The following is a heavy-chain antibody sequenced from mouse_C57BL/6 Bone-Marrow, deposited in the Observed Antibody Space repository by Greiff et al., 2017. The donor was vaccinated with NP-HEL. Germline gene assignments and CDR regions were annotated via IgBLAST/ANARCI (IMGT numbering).Heavy chain of an antibody. J-gene: IGHJ3*01. CDR1: GYTFTSYW. CDR2: IDPTSGGT. D-gene: IGHD2-4*01. Sequence: QVQLKQPGAELVKPGASVKLSCKASGYTFTSYWMHWVKQRPGRGLEWIGRIDPTSGGTKYNEKFKSKATLTVDKPSSTAYMQLSSLTSEDSAVYYCARGIRRKLGAHWGQGTLVTVSA. V-gene: IGHV1-72*01. CDR3: ARGIRRKLGAH.